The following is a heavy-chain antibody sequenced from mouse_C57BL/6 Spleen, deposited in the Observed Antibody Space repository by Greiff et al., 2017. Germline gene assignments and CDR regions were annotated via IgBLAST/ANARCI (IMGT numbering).Heavy chain of an antibody. CDR3: TTDSSGYRDY. V-gene: IGHV14-4*01. CDR2: IDPENGDT. Sequence: VQLQQSGAELVRPGASVKLSCTASGFNIKDDYMPWVKQRPEQGLEWIGWIDPENGDTEYASKFQGKATITADTSSNTAYLQLSSLTSEDTAVYYCTTDSSGYRDYWGQGTTLTVSS. D-gene: IGHD3-2*02. J-gene: IGHJ2*01. CDR1: GFNIKDDY.